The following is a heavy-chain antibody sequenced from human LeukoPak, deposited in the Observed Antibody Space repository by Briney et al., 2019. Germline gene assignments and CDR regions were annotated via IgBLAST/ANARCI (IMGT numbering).Heavy chain of an antibody. D-gene: IGHD7-27*01. J-gene: IGHJ4*02. CDR2: ICYSGST. V-gene: IGHV4-39*01. CDR1: GGSISSSSYY. CDR3: ARGLGSWGWRFFDY. Sequence: SETLSLTCTVSGGSISSSSYYWGWIRQPPGKGLEWIGSICYSGSTYYNPSLKSRVTISVDTSKNQFSLKLSSVTAADTAVYYCARGLGSWGWRFFDYWGQGTLVTVSS.